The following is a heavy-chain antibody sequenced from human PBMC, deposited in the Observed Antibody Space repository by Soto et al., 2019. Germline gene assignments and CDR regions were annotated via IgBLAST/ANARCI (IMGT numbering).Heavy chain of an antibody. CDR2: IYSTGNT. J-gene: IGHJ6*02. CDR3: RRSSRYSTDV. D-gene: IGHD6-13*01. CDR1: GDSIRSSAY. V-gene: IGHV4-39*01. Sequence: SETLSLTCTVSGDSIRSSAYWGWIRQPPGKGLEWIGSIYSTGNTYYNPSLNSQVTISVDTSKNQFSLNVISVTAADTAVYYCRRSSRYSTDVWGQGTTVTVSS.